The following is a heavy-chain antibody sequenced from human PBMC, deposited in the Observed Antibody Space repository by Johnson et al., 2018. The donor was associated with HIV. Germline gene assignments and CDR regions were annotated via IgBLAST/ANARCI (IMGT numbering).Heavy chain of an antibody. J-gene: IGHJ3*02. CDR3: ARALTTDAFDI. Sequence: VQLVESGGGLIQPGGSLRLYCAASGFSASINYMTWVRQAPGKGLEWASLIAASGDSTYYADSVRGRFAISRDNSKNTLYLQMNSLRAEDTAVYYCARALTTDAFDIWGQGTMVTVSS. CDR1: GFSASINY. V-gene: IGHV3-53*01. CDR2: IAASGDST. D-gene: IGHD4-17*01.